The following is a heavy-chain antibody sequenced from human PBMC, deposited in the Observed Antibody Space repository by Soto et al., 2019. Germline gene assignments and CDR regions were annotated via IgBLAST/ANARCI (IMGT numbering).Heavy chain of an antibody. J-gene: IGHJ6*02. CDR3: ASARSNGMDV. V-gene: IGHV4-30-2*01. CDR2: IYHSGST. Sequence: PSETLSLTCAVSGGSISSGGYSWSWIRQPPGKGLEWIGYIYHSGSTYYNPSLKSRVTISVDRSKNQFSLKLSSVTAAGTAVYYCASARSNGMDVWGQGTTVTVSS. CDR1: GGSISSGGYS. D-gene: IGHD3-10*01.